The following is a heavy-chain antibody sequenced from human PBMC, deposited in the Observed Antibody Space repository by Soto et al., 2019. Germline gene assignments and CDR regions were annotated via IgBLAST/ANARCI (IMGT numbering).Heavy chain of an antibody. CDR3: VKDGGYCSSATCYSPRNHYFDA. CDR1: GFDFSVYW. CDR2: IKFDGSEK. J-gene: IGHJ6*02. D-gene: IGHD2-2*01. Sequence: GGSLRLSCAASGFDFSVYWMSWVRQAPGKGPEWVANIKFDGSEKQYVDSVKGRFTISRDNARNSVFLQMNSLRAGDTAVYYCVKDGGYCSSATCYSPRNHYFDARGQGTTVTVSS. V-gene: IGHV3-7*03.